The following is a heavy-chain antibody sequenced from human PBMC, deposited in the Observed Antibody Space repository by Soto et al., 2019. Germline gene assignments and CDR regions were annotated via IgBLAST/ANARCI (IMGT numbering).Heavy chain of an antibody. CDR2: IDPSDSYT. D-gene: IGHD6-6*01. CDR1: GYSFTSYW. CDR3: ARFQLAGNYYYGMDV. J-gene: IGHJ6*02. Sequence: LGESLKISCKGSGYSFTSYWISWVRQMPGKGLEWMGRIDPSDSYTNYSPSFQGHVTISADKSISTAYLQWSSLKASDTAMYYCARFQLAGNYYYGMDVWGQGTTVTVSS. V-gene: IGHV5-10-1*01.